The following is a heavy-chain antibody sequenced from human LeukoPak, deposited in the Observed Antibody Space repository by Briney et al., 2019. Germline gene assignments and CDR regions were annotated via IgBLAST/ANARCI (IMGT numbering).Heavy chain of an antibody. J-gene: IGHJ4*02. Sequence: GGSLRLSCAASGFTFSSYAMSWVRQAPGKGLEWVSAISGSGGSTYYAGSVKGRFTICRDNSKNTLYLQMNSLRAEDTAVYYCANSAIPYYYDSSGYKLDYWGQGTLVTVSS. D-gene: IGHD3-22*01. CDR2: ISGSGGST. CDR1: GFTFSSYA. V-gene: IGHV3-23*01. CDR3: ANSAIPYYYDSSGYKLDY.